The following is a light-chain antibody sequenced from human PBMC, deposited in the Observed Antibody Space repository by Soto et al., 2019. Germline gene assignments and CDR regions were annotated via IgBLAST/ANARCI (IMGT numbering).Light chain of an antibody. CDR1: QNVDSNS. J-gene: IGKJ5*01. CDR2: GAS. V-gene: IGKV3-20*01. CDR3: QQYGSSPIT. Sequence: IEFTRSPGSRVLAPGGRGTLPWKASQNVDSNSLAWYQQKPGQAPRIIIFGASGRATGIPDRFSGSGSGTDFTLTISRLEPEDFAVYYCQQYGSSPITFGQGTRLEIK.